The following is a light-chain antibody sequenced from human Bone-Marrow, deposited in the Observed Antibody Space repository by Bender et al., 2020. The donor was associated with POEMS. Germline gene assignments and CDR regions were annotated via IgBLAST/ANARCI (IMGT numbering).Light chain of an antibody. V-gene: IGLV2-23*02. Sequence: QSVLTQPPSASGTPGQRVTISCSGGSSNIGAHAVNWYQHLPGTAPKLIIYEVSKRPSGVSNRFSGSKSGNTASLTISGLQAEDEADYYCCSYAGDKTFVFGGGTKLTVL. CDR3: CSYAGDKTFV. CDR2: EVS. J-gene: IGLJ2*01. CDR1: SSNIGAHA.